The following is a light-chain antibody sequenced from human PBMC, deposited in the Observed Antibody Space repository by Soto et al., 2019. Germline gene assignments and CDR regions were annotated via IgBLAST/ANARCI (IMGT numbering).Light chain of an antibody. CDR3: HSRA. V-gene: IGKV1-5*03. CDR2: KAS. Sequence: DIQMTQSPSSLSASVGDRVTITCQASHDITNYLTWYQQKPGKAPKLLIYKASTLKSGVPSRFSGSGSGTEFTLTISRLQPDDFATYFCHSRAFGQGTRLQIK. J-gene: IGKJ5*01. CDR1: HDITNY.